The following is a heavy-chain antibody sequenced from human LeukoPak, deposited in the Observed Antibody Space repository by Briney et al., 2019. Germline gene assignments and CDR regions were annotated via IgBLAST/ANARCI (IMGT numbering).Heavy chain of an antibody. Sequence: PGGSLRLSYAASGFMFSDYFMSWIRQAPGKELEWISYISSNSKYTKYADSVKGRFTISRDNAKKSLYLQMNSLRAEDTAVYYCARDNGNKYYFDYWGQGTLVTVPS. CDR1: GFMFSDYF. D-gene: IGHD2-8*01. J-gene: IGHJ4*02. V-gene: IGHV3-11*05. CDR2: ISSNSKYT. CDR3: ARDNGNKYYFDY.